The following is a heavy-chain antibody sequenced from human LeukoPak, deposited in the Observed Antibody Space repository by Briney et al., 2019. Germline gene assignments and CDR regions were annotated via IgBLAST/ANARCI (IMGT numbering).Heavy chain of an antibody. Sequence: GGSLRLSCAASGFTFSNYWVHWVRQAPGKGLVWVSRINPDGSTINYADSAKGRFTISRDNAKNTLYLQMNSLRAEDTAVYYCATAGNYRFDYWGQRTLVSASS. V-gene: IGHV3-74*01. CDR2: INPDGSTI. J-gene: IGHJ4*02. CDR1: GFTFSNYW. D-gene: IGHD1-7*01. CDR3: ATAGNYRFDY.